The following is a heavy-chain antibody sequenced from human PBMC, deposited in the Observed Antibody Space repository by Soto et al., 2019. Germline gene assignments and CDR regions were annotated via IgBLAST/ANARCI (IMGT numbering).Heavy chain of an antibody. CDR1: GFTFSNAW. Sequence: GGSLRLSCAASGFTFSNAWINWVRQAPGKGLEWVGRIKRKTDGGTTDFTASVKGRFAISRDDSINMAFMRINRLKTEDTAVYYCTTDSYITVTPVRLDYWGQGTLVTVSS. CDR3: TTDSYITVTPVRLDY. V-gene: IGHV3-15*07. D-gene: IGHD3-22*01. J-gene: IGHJ4*01. CDR2: IKRKTDGGTT.